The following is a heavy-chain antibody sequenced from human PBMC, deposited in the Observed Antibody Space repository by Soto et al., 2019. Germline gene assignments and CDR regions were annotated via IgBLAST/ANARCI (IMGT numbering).Heavy chain of an antibody. CDR3: ASPHNYDSSGYYY. CDR1: GGSISSGDYY. V-gene: IGHV4-30-4*01. D-gene: IGHD3-22*01. CDR2: IYYSGST. J-gene: IGHJ4*02. Sequence: QVQLQESGPGLVKPSQTLSLTCTVSGGSISSGDYYWSWIRQPPGKGLEWIGSIYYSGSTYYNPSLKSRVTRSVDTSKNQFYLKLSSVTAADTAVYYCASPHNYDSSGYYYWGQGTLVTVSS.